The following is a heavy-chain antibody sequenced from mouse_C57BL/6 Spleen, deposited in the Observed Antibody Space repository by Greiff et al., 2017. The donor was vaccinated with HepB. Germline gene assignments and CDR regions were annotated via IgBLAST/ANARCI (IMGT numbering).Heavy chain of an antibody. J-gene: IGHJ2*01. CDR3: ARDYYGRGYFDY. Sequence: VQLQQSGAELVRPGASVKMSCKASGYTFTSYNMHWVEQTPRQGLEWIGAIYPGNGDTSYNQKFKGKATLTVDKSSSTAYMQLSSLTSEDSAVYFCARDYYGRGYFDYWGQGTTLTVSS. V-gene: IGHV1-12*01. CDR2: IYPGNGDT. D-gene: IGHD1-1*01. CDR1: GYTFTSYN.